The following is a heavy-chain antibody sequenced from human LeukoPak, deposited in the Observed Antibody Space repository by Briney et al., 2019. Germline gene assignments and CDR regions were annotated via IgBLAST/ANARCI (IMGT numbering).Heavy chain of an antibody. V-gene: IGHV4-4*02. CDR1: GGSMNNNDW. Sequence: SGTLSLTCAVSGGSMNNNDWWSWVRRPPGKGLEWIGEIFYSGSTNYNPSLKSRVTISLDRSKNQLSLKLSSVTAADTAVYYCAREENFIVGATEPFDVWGQGTMVTVSA. CDR2: IFYSGST. J-gene: IGHJ3*01. CDR3: AREENFIVGATEPFDV. D-gene: IGHD1-26*01.